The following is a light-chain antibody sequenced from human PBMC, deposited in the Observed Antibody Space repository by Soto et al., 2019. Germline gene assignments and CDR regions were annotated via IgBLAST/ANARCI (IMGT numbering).Light chain of an antibody. CDR2: GAS. CDR1: QSVSSY. CDR3: QQYNNCPPYT. Sequence: EIVMTQSPATLSVSPGERATLSCRASQSVSSYLAWYQQKPGQAPRLLIYGASTRATGIPARFSGSGSGTEFTLTISSLQSEDFAAYYCQQYNNCPPYTFGQGTKLEIK. J-gene: IGKJ2*01. V-gene: IGKV3-15*01.